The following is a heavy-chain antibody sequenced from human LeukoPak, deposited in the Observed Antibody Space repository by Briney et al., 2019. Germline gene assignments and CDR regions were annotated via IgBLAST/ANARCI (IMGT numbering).Heavy chain of an antibody. CDR2: INHSGST. D-gene: IGHD6-19*01. V-gene: IGHV4-34*01. Sequence: SETLSLTCAVYGGPFSGYYWSWIRQPPGKGLEWIGEINHSGSTNYNPSLKSRVTISVDTSKNQLSLKLSSVTAADTAVYYCARARARGAVAGVVHYRGQGTLVTVSS. CDR1: GGPFSGYY. J-gene: IGHJ4*02. CDR3: ARARARGAVAGVVHY.